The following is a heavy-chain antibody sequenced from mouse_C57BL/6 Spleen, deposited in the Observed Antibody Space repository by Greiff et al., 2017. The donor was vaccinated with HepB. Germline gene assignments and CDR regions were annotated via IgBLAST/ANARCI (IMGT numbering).Heavy chain of an antibody. CDR3: AREGNDYDPFAY. CDR1: GFTFSSYA. V-gene: IGHV5-4*01. J-gene: IGHJ3*01. D-gene: IGHD2-4*01. Sequence: EVQLQESGGGLVKPGGSLKLSCAASGFTFSSYAMSWVRQTPEKRLEWVATISDGGSYTYYPDNVKGRFTISRDNAKNNLYLQMSHLKSEDTAMYYCAREGNDYDPFAYWGQGTLVTVSA. CDR2: ISDGGSYT.